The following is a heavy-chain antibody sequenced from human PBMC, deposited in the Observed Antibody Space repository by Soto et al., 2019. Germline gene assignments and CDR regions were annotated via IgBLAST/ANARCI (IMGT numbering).Heavy chain of an antibody. CDR1: GYTFTGYY. CDR3: ARGSLEGVIYYAMDV. J-gene: IGHJ6*02. V-gene: IGHV1-2*04. Sequence: QVQLVQSGAEVKKPGASVKVSCKASGYTFTGYYMHWVRQAPGQGLEWMGWINPNSGGTNYAQKFQGWVTMTRDTSISKAYVELRRLRSDDTAVYYCARGSLEGVIYYAMDVWGQGTTVTVSS. D-gene: IGHD3-22*01. CDR2: INPNSGGT.